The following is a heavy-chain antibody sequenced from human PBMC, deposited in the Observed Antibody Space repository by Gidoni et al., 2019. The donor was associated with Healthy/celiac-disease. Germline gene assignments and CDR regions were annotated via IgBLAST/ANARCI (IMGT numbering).Heavy chain of an antibody. CDR3: AKDLWEYHLAEYFQH. V-gene: IGHV3-30*18. J-gene: IGHJ1*01. CDR2: ISYDGSNK. CDR1: GFTSSSYG. D-gene: IGHD1-26*01. Sequence: QVQLVESGGGVVQPGRSLRLSCAASGFTSSSYGMHWVRQAPGKGLEWVAVISYDGSNKYYADSVKGRFTISRDNSKNTLYLQMNSLRAEDTAVYYCAKDLWEYHLAEYFQHWGQGTLVTVSS.